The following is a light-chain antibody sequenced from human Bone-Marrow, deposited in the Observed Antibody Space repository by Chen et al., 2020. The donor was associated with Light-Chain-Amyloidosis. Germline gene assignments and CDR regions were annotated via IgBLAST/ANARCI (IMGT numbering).Light chain of an antibody. V-gene: IGLV2-14*01. CDR2: EVT. CDR3: SSYSITNTIV. CDR1: SSDVGGDNH. Sequence: QSALTQPASVSGSPGQSITISGTGTSSDVGGDNHVSWYQQHPDKALKLMIYEVTNRPSWVPDRFSDSKSDNTASLTISGLQTEDEADYFCSSYSITNTIVFGSGTRVTVL. J-gene: IGLJ1*01.